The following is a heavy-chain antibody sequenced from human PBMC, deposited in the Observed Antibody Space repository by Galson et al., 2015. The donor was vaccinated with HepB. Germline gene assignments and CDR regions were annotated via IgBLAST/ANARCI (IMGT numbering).Heavy chain of an antibody. Sequence: SLRLSCAASGFTFSSYAMHWVRQAPGKGLEYVSAISSNGGSTYYADSVKGRFTISRDNSKNTLYLQMSSLRAEDTAVYYCVKEMATTPTFDYWGQGTLVTVSS. CDR2: ISSNGGST. J-gene: IGHJ4*02. V-gene: IGHV3-64D*06. D-gene: IGHD5-24*01. CDR3: VKEMATTPTFDY. CDR1: GFTFSSYA.